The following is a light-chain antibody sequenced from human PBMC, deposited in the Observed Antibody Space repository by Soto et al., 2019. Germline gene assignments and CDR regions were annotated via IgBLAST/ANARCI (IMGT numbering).Light chain of an antibody. CDR1: QAITNY. CDR3: QKYNRAPET. V-gene: IGKV1-27*01. J-gene: IGKJ1*01. CDR2: AAS. Sequence: DIQMTQSPSSLSASVGDIVTITFRASQAITNYLAWYQQKPGKVPKLLIYAASTLQSGVPSRFSGSGSGTDFTLTISSLQPEDVATYYCQKYNRAPETFGQGTKVDIK.